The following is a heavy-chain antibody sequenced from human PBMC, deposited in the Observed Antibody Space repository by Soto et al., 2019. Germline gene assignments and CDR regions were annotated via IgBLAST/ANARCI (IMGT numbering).Heavy chain of an antibody. CDR1: GGSISSSSYY. V-gene: IGHV4-39*01. J-gene: IGHJ4*02. CDR2: IYYSGGT. Sequence: SETLSLTCTVSGGSISSSSYYWGWIRQPPGKGLEWIGSIYYSGGTYYNPSLKSRVTLSVDTSKNQFSLKLSSLTAADTAVYYCARHPLSIAARRGFDYWGQGTLVTVSS. CDR3: ARHPLSIAARRGFDY. D-gene: IGHD6-6*01.